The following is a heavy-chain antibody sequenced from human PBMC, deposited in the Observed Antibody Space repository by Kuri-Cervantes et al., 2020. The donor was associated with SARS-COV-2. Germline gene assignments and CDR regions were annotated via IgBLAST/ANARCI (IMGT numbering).Heavy chain of an antibody. V-gene: IGHV4-34*01. D-gene: IGHD1-26*01. Sequence: SQTLSLTCAASGFTFSSYSMNWVRQAPGKGPEWIGELDHSGKANYNPSLKSRVTISVDKSKNQFSLKVTSMAATDTAVYYCARRVVAVAGNSTNVVGATMSPPQTYYYYYMDVWGKGTTVTVSS. CDR3: ARRVVAVAGNSTNVVGATMSPPQTYYYYYMDV. CDR1: GFTFSSYS. CDR2: LDHSGKA. J-gene: IGHJ6*03.